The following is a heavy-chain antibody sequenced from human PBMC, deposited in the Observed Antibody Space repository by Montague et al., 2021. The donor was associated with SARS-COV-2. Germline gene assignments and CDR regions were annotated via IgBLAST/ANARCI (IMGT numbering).Heavy chain of an antibody. CDR2: IRKDATKI. CDR3: AKDQNYDSSGQYYDVFDL. J-gene: IGHJ3*01. Sequence: SLRLSCAASGFGFNNYWMAWVRQTPGKGLEWVANIRKDATKISYVDSVKGRFTISRDNAKNSLYLEMNSLRAEDTAVYYCAKDQNYDSSGQYYDVFDLWGQGKMVAVSS. D-gene: IGHD3-22*01. V-gene: IGHV3-7*01. CDR1: GFGFNNYW.